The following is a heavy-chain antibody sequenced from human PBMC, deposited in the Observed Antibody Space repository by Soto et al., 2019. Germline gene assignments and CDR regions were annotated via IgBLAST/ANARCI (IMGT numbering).Heavy chain of an antibody. Sequence: LSLTCSVSGASITTYYWSWIQQPPGKGLEWIGSISYSGSTKYNPSLESRVMISLDTSKNQFSLRLTSVTASDTALYYCGRDWESSGLFDPWGQGALVTVSS. CDR3: GRDWESSGLFDP. V-gene: IGHV4-59*01. J-gene: IGHJ5*02. CDR2: ISYSGST. CDR1: GASITTYY. D-gene: IGHD3-16*01.